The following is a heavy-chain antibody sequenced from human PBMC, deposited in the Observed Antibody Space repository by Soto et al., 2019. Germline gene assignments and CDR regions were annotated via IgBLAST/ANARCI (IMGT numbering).Heavy chain of an antibody. D-gene: IGHD3-9*01. V-gene: IGHV4-39*01. J-gene: IGHJ4*02. CDR3: ARLLHDNRGYYYFDY. CDR1: GGSISSSNYY. CDR2: IYYSGSL. Sequence: QLQLQESGPGLVKPSETLSLTCSVSGGSISSSNYYWGWIRQPPGKGLEWLGSIYYSGSLYHNPSLKSRGTMSIDTSKNQFSLKLSSVTAADTAVYYCARLLHDNRGYYYFDYWGQGTRVTVSS.